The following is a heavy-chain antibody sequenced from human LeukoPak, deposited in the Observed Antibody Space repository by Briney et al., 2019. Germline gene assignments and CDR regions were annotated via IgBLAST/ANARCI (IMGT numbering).Heavy chain of an antibody. CDR1: GFTFSSYA. V-gene: IGHV3-23*01. D-gene: IGHD3-10*01. J-gene: IGHJ4*02. Sequence: GGSLRLSCTASGFTFSSYAMSWVRQAPEKGLEWVSTISVSGFSTYYADSAKGRFTISRNNSKNTLYLQMNSLRDEDTAEYYCANSADYGSCQNPFDYWGQGTLVTVSS. CDR2: ISVSGFST. CDR3: ANSADYGSCQNPFDY.